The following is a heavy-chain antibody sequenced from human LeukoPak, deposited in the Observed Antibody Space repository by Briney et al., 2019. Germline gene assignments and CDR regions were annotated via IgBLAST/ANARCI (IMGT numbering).Heavy chain of an antibody. CDR2: ISWNTGTI. J-gene: IGHJ4*02. D-gene: IGHD2-15*01. CDR1: GFTFEDYA. V-gene: IGHV3-9*01. Sequence: GGSLRLSCVASGFTFEDYAVHWVRQPPGKGLEWVSGISWNTGTINYVDSVKGRFTISRDNAKNSLYLQMNSLRAEDTAVYYCARVYCSGGSCYPYFDYWGQGTLVTVSS. CDR3: ARVYCSGGSCYPYFDY.